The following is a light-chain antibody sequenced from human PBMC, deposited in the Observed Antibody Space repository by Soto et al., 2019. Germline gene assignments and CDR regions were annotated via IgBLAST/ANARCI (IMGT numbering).Light chain of an antibody. CDR2: GAS. J-gene: IGKJ1*01. Sequence: EIVMTQSPANLSVSPGERANLSCRASQRVSSNLAWYQQKPGQAPRLLIYGASTRATGIPARFSGSGSGTELTLTISSLQSEDFAVYYCQQYNNWPVTFGQGTKVEIK. CDR1: QRVSSN. CDR3: QQYNNWPVT. V-gene: IGKV3-15*01.